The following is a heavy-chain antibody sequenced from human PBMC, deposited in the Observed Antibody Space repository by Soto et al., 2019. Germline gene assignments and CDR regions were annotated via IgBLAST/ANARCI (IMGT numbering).Heavy chain of an antibody. Sequence: PSETLSLTCAVSGGSVNTGYWWSWVRQPPGKGLAWIGEVHHSGTTNYIQSLTSRLTMSVDKSGNQVSLELTSAAAADTAVYYCARGVSYRWVYWGQGTLVTVSS. CDR1: GGSVNTGYW. CDR2: VHHSGTT. V-gene: IGHV4-4*02. CDR3: ARGVSYRWVY. J-gene: IGHJ4*02. D-gene: IGHD3-16*02.